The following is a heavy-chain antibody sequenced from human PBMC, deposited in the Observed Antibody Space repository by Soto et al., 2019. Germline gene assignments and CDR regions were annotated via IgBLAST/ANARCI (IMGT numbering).Heavy chain of an antibody. CDR1: GYTFTGYA. D-gene: IGHD6-19*01. CDR2: INAGNGNT. J-gene: IGHJ4*02. Sequence: GASVKVSCKASGYTFTGYAMQWVRQAPGQRLEWMGWINAGNGNTKYSQKFQGRVTITRDTSASTAYMELSSLRSEDTAVYYCARAVAVPADFDYWGQGTLVTSPQ. CDR3: ARAVAVPADFDY. V-gene: IGHV1-3*01.